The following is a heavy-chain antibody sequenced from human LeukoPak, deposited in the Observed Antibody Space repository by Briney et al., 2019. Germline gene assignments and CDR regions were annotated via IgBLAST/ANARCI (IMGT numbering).Heavy chain of an antibody. CDR1: GYTFTGYY. V-gene: IGHV1-2*02. J-gene: IGHJ4*02. CDR3: ARGGDSSGYSPVDY. CDR2: INPNSGGT. Sequence: ASVKVSCKTSGYTFTGYYMHWVRQAPGQGLEWMGWINPNSGGTNYAQKFQGRVTMTRDTSISTAYMELSRLRSDDTAVFYCARGGDSSGYSPVDYWGQGTLVTVSS. D-gene: IGHD3-22*01.